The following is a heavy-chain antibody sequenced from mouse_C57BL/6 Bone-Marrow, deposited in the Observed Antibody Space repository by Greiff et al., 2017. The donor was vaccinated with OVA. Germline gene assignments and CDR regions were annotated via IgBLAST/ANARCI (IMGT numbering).Heavy chain of an antibody. V-gene: IGHV1-55*01. CDR3: ADSYDYAKDY. D-gene: IGHD1-1*01. Sequence: QVQLQQPGAELVKPGASVKLSCKASGYTFTSYCITWVKQRPGQGLEWIGDIYPGSGSTNYNEKFKSKATLTVDTSSSTAYMQLSSLTSEDAAVYYCADSYDYAKDYWGQGTSVTVSA. J-gene: IGHJ4*01. CDR1: GYTFTSYC. CDR2: IYPGSGST.